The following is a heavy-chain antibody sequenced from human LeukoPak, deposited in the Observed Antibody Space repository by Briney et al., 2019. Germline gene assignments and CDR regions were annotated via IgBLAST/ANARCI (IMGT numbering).Heavy chain of an antibody. CDR2: ISSSSSYI. V-gene: IGHV3-21*01. CDR1: GFTFSSYS. D-gene: IGHD6-19*01. CDR3: ARIGRSGWNFDY. J-gene: IGHJ4*02. Sequence: GGSLRLSCAASGFTFSSYSMNWVRQAPGKGLEWVSSISSSSSYIYYADSVKGRFAISRDNAKNSLYLQMSSLRAEDTAVYYCARIGRSGWNFDYWGQGTLVTVSS.